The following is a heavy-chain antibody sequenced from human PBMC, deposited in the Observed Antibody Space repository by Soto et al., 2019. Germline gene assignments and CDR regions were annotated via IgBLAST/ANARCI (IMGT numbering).Heavy chain of an antibody. J-gene: IGHJ4*02. CDR2: INPSGGST. CDR3: ARDSLVAVAETAFDY. V-gene: IGHV1-46*01. D-gene: IGHD6-19*01. Sequence: ASVKVSCKASGYTFTSYYMHWVRQAPGQGLEWMGIINPSGGSTSYAQKFQGRVTMTRDTSTSTVYMELSSLRSEDTAVYYCARDSLVAVAETAFDYWGQGTLVTVSS. CDR1: GYTFTSYY.